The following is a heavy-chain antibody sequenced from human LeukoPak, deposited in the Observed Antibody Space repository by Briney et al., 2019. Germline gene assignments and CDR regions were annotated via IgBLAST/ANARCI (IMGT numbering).Heavy chain of an antibody. CDR2: ISFDGSNK. CDR3: ARDGVTGTTGGMDV. D-gene: IGHD1-14*01. Sequence: PGGSLRLSCAASGFTFSNYAIHWVRQAPGKGLEWVAVISFDGSNKYYGDSMKGRFTISRDNSMHTLYLQMNSLRPEDTAVYYCARDGVTGTTGGMDVWGRGTTVTVSS. CDR1: GFTFSNYA. V-gene: IGHV3-30*03. J-gene: IGHJ6*02.